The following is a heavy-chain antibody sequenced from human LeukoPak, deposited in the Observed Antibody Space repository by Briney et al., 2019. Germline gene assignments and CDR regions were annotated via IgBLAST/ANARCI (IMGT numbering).Heavy chain of an antibody. D-gene: IGHD1-1*01. Sequence: GGSLRLSCAASGFTFSSYAMHWVRQAPGKGLEWVAVISYDGSNKYYADSVKGRFTISRDNSKNTLYLQMNSLRAEDTAVYYCAKGRYNWNTGGSDYWGQGTLVTVSS. CDR2: ISYDGSNK. CDR3: AKGRYNWNTGGSDY. J-gene: IGHJ4*02. CDR1: GFTFSSYA. V-gene: IGHV3-30*04.